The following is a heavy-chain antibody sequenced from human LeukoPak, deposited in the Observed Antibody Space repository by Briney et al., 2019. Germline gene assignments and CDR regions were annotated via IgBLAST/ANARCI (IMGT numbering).Heavy chain of an antibody. D-gene: IGHD1-1*01. CDR2: IYSDGSF. CDR1: GGSISGHY. J-gene: IGHJ4*02. Sequence: SETLSLTCTVSGGSISGHYWSWLRQPAGKGLEWIGHIYSDGSFNYSPSHKSRVTMSVDTSKNQFSLRLYSVTAADTAVFYCARADNWNAFEYWGQGTLVPVSS. V-gene: IGHV4-4*07. CDR3: ARADNWNAFEY.